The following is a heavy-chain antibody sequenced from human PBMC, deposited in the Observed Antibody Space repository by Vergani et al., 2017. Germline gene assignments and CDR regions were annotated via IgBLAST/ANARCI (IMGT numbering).Heavy chain of an antibody. Sequence: QLQLQESGPGLVKPSETLSLTCTVSGGSISSSSYYWGWIRQPPGKGLEWIGSIYYSGSTYYNPSLKSRVTISVDTSKNQFSLKLSSVPAADTAVYYCARQPARYSSSWSPDYWGQGTLVTVSS. CDR2: IYYSGST. J-gene: IGHJ4*02. D-gene: IGHD6-13*01. CDR1: GGSISSSSYY. CDR3: ARQPARYSSSWSPDY. V-gene: IGHV4-39*01.